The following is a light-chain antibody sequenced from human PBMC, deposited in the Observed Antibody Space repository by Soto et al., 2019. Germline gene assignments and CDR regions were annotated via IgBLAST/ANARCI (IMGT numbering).Light chain of an antibody. Sequence: QSVLTQPPSASGTPGQRVTISCSGSSSNIGRNYVYWFQQLPGTAPKLLIYRDNQRPSRVPDRFSGSKSGTSASLAISGLRSEDEADYYCQAYDYSLTASVFGGGTKLTVL. CDR1: SSNIGRNY. CDR3: QAYDYSLTASV. V-gene: IGLV1-47*01. CDR2: RDN. J-gene: IGLJ3*02.